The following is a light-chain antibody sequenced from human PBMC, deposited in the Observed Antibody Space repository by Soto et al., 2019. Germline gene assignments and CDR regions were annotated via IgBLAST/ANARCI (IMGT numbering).Light chain of an antibody. Sequence: QSALTQPASVSGSPGQSITISCTGTSSDVGGYNYVSWYQQHPGKAPKLMIYYVSNRPSGVSNRFSGSTSGNTASLTISGLQAEDEADYYCSSYTSSSTYVFGTGTQLTVL. CDR3: SSYTSSSTYV. J-gene: IGLJ1*01. CDR2: YVS. V-gene: IGLV2-14*01. CDR1: SSDVGGYNY.